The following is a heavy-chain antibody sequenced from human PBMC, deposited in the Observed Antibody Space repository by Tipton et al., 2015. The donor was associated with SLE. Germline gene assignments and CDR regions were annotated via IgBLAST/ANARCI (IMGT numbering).Heavy chain of an antibody. V-gene: IGHV4-34*01. Sequence: TLSLTCAVYGGSFSGYYWSWIRQPPGKGLEWIGEINHSGSTYYNPSLKSRVTISVDTSKNQFSLKLSSVTAADTAVYYCARRPGAFDIWGQGTMVTVSS. CDR2: INHSGST. CDR3: ARRPGAFDI. D-gene: IGHD3-10*01. CDR1: GGSFSGYY. J-gene: IGHJ3*02.